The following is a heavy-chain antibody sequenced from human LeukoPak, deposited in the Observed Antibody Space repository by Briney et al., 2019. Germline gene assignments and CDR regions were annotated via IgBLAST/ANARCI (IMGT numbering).Heavy chain of an antibody. Sequence: SETLSLTCTVSGGSISSYYGSWIRQPPGEGLEWIGYIYYSGSTNYNPSLKSRVTISVDTSKNQFSLKLSSVTAADTAVYYCARVEGREVRGDEVNWFDPWGQGTLVTVSS. J-gene: IGHJ5*02. CDR2: IYYSGST. D-gene: IGHD3-10*01. CDR3: ARVEGREVRGDEVNWFDP. CDR1: GGSISSYY. V-gene: IGHV4-59*01.